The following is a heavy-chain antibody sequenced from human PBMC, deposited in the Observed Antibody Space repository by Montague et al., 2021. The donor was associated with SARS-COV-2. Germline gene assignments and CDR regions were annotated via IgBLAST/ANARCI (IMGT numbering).Heavy chain of an antibody. CDR1: GGSVSSGSYY. V-gene: IGHV4-61*01. Sequence: SETLSLTCTVSGGSVSSGSYYWSWIRQPPGKGLEWIGYIYYSGSTNYNPSLKSRVTISVDTSKNQFSLKLSSVTAADTAVYYCARGSKVLNEWIQLERWEYWFDAWGQGTLVTVSS. CDR3: ARGSKVLNEWIQLERWEYWFDA. D-gene: IGHD5-18*01. J-gene: IGHJ5*02. CDR2: IYYSGST.